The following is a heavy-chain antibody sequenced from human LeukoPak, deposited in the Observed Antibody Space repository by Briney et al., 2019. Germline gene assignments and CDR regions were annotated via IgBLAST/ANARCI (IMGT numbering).Heavy chain of an antibody. CDR2: INAGNGNT. CDR1: GYTFTSYA. D-gene: IGHD6-19*01. Sequence: ASVKVSCKASGYTFTSYAMHWVRQAPAQRLEWMGWINAGNGNTKYSQKFQGRVTITRDTSASTAYMELSSLRSEDTAVYYCARDRAPIAVAGDFDYWGQGTLVTVSS. CDR3: ARDRAPIAVAGDFDY. V-gene: IGHV1-3*01. J-gene: IGHJ4*02.